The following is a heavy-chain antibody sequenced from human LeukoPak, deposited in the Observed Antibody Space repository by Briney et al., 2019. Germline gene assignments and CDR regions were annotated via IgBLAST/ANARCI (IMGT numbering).Heavy chain of an antibody. Sequence: SETRSLTCTVSGGSISTYYWSWIRQPPGKGLEWIGYIYYSGSTNYNPSLNGRVTMSLDTSKNQFSLKLTSVTAADTAVYYCAGDYGSRNSWGQGTLVTVSS. D-gene: IGHD4-23*01. V-gene: IGHV4-59*01. CDR3: AGDYGSRNS. J-gene: IGHJ4*02. CDR1: GGSISTYY. CDR2: IYYSGST.